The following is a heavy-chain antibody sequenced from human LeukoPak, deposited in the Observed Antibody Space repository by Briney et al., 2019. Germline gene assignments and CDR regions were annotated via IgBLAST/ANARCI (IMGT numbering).Heavy chain of an antibody. J-gene: IGHJ5*02. Sequence: SQTLSLTCAISGDSVSSNSAGWNWIRQSPSRGLEWLGRTYYRSKWYTDYAVSVKSRITINPDTSKSQFSLQLNSVTPEDTAVYYCARDPGNSSSWYAWFDPWGQGTLVTVSS. D-gene: IGHD6-13*01. CDR1: GDSVSSNSAG. V-gene: IGHV6-1*01. CDR2: TYYRSKWYT. CDR3: ARDPGNSSSWYAWFDP.